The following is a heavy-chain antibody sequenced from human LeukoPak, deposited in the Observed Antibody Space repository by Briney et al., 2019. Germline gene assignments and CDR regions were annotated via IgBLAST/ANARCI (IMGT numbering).Heavy chain of an antibody. CDR1: GGSFSGYY. D-gene: IGHD3-22*01. V-gene: IGHV4-34*01. Sequence: SETLSLTCAVYGGSFSGYYWSWIRQPPGKGPEWIGEINHSGSTNYNPSLKSRVTISVDTSKNQFSLKLSSVTAADTAVYYCASLYYYDSSGYKWFDPWGQGTLVTVSS. CDR3: ASLYYYDSSGYKWFDP. J-gene: IGHJ5*02. CDR2: INHSGST.